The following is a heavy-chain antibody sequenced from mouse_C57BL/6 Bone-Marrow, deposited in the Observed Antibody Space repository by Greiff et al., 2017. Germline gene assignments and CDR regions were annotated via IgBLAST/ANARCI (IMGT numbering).Heavy chain of an antibody. CDR2: IYPRSGNT. CDR3: ARGRLGRFAY. V-gene: IGHV1-81*01. J-gene: IGHJ3*01. Sequence: QVQLQQSGAELARPGASVKLSCKASGYTFTSYGISWVKQRTGQGLEWIGEIYPRSGNTYYNEKFKGKATLTADKSSSAAYMELRSLTSEDSAVYVCARGRLGRFAYWGRGTLVPVSA. CDR1: GYTFTSYG. D-gene: IGHD4-1*01.